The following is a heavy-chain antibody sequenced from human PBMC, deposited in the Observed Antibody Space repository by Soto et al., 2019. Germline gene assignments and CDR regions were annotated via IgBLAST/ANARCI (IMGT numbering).Heavy chain of an antibody. Sequence: GESLKISCAASGFTFSSYAMSWVRQAPGKGLEWVSAISGSGGSTYYADSVKGRFTISRDNSKNTLYLQMNSLRAEDTAVYYCAKVRYSSSSGDFDYWGQGTLVTVSS. CDR1: GFTFSSYA. J-gene: IGHJ4*02. V-gene: IGHV3-23*01. D-gene: IGHD6-6*01. CDR3: AKVRYSSSSGDFDY. CDR2: ISGSGGST.